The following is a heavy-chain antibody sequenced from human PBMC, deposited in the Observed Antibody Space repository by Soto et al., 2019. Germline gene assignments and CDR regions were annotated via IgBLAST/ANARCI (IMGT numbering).Heavy chain of an antibody. CDR3: ARAVSYYYDSNGSLNWFDP. D-gene: IGHD3-22*01. V-gene: IGHV1-2*04. J-gene: IGHJ5*02. CDR2: INPNSGGT. Sequence: ASVKVSCKASGYTFTGYYIHWGRQAPGQGLEWMGWINPNSGGTNYAQKFQGWVTMTRDTSISTAYMELSRLRSDDTAVYYCARAVSYYYDSNGSLNWFDPWGQGTLVTVSS. CDR1: GYTFTGYY.